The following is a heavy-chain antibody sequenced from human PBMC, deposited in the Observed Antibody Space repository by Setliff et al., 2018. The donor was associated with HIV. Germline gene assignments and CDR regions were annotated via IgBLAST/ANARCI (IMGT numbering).Heavy chain of an antibody. CDR1: GYTFGSHG. CDR2: ISAYNGNT. J-gene: IGHJ6*02. V-gene: IGHV1-18*01. CDR3: AREIGDYYDSSGYYPPTDYYYGMDV. Sequence: GASVKVSCKPSGYTFGSHGISWVRQAPGQGLEWMGWISAYNGNTNYAQKLQGRVTMTTDTSTSTAYMELRSLRSDDTAVYYCAREIGDYYDSSGYYPPTDYYYGMDVWGQGTTVTVSS. D-gene: IGHD3-22*01.